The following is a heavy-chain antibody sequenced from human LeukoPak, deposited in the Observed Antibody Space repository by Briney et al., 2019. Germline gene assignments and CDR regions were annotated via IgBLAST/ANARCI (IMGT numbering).Heavy chain of an antibody. V-gene: IGHV3-23*01. CDR2: ISGSGGST. J-gene: IGHJ4*02. CDR3: ARGVLRGYKY. CDR1: GFTFSSYG. D-gene: IGHD5-18*01. Sequence: GGTLRLSCAASGFTFSSYGMSWVRQAPGKGLEWVSAISGSGGSTYYADSVKGRFTISRDNAKNSLYLQMNSLRAEDTAVYYCARGVLRGYKYWGQGTLVAVSS.